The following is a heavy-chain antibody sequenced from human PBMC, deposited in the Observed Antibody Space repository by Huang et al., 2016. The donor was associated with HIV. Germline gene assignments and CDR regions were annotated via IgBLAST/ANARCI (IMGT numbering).Heavy chain of an antibody. D-gene: IGHD3-16*01. CDR2: ISYDGSNK. CDR3: AKDLDTRLVIGLNYFFYAMDV. J-gene: IGHJ6*01. V-gene: IGHV3-30*18. CDR1: KFTFSDHG. Sequence: QVQLVESGGGVVQSGRSLRLSCAASKFTFSDHGMHWVRQAPGKGLEWVAVISYDGSNKDDIDSGKGRFTISRDNSKNTLYLQMNSLRPDDTAVYFCAKDLDTRLVIGLNYFFYAMDVWGQGTTVTVSS.